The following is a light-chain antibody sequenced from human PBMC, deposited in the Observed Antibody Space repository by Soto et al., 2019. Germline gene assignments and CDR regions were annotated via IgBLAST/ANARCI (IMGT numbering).Light chain of an antibody. CDR3: QTWGTGIRV. CDR1: SLHSSYA. Sequence: QSVLTQSPSASASLGASVKLTCTLSSLHSSYAIAWHQQQPEKGPRYLMKLNSDGSHSKGDGIPDRFSGSSSGAERYLTISSLQSEDEADYYCQTWGTGIRVFGGGTKLTVL. CDR2: LNSDGSH. J-gene: IGLJ2*01. V-gene: IGLV4-69*01.